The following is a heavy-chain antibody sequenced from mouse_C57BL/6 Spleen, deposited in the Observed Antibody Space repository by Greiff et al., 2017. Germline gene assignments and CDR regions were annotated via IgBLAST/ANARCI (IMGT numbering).Heavy chain of an antibody. J-gene: IGHJ1*03. V-gene: IGHV1-72*01. CDR2: IDPNSGGT. CDR3: ARNDGSIYVYWYFDV. CDR1: GYTFTSYW. Sequence: VQLQQPGAELVKPGASVKLSCKASGYTFTSYWMHWVKQRPGRGLEWIGRIDPNSGGTKYNEKFKSKATLTVDKPSSTAYMQLSSLTSEDSAVYYFARNDGSIYVYWYFDVWGTGTTVTVSS. D-gene: IGHD1-1*01.